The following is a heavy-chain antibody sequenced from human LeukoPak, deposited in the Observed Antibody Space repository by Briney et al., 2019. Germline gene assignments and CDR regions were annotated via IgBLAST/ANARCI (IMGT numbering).Heavy chain of an antibody. D-gene: IGHD5-24*01. V-gene: IGHV3-21*01. CDR3: ARDLSGSGDGYNDFDY. J-gene: IGHJ4*02. CDR2: ISSSSSYI. CDR1: GFTFSTYA. Sequence: GGSLRLSCAASGFTFSTYAINWVCQAPGKGLEWVSSISSSSSYIYYADSVKGRFTISRDNAKNSLYLQMNSLRAEDTAVYYCARDLSGSGDGYNDFDYWGQGTLVTVSS.